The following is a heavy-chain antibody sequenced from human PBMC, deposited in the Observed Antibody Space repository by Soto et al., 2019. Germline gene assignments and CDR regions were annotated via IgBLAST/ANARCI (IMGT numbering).Heavy chain of an antibody. V-gene: IGHV4-31*03. CDR2: IYFSGTT. CDR1: GGSISSGGYY. D-gene: IGHD2-2*01. Sequence: QVQLQESGPGLVKPSQTLSLTCTVSGGSISSGGYYWSWIRQHPGKGLEWIGYIYFSGTTYYDPSLKSRVTMSVDTSKNQFSRKLSAVTAADTAIYYCARGGRSTPPDYWGQGTPVTVSS. J-gene: IGHJ4*02. CDR3: ARGGRSTPPDY.